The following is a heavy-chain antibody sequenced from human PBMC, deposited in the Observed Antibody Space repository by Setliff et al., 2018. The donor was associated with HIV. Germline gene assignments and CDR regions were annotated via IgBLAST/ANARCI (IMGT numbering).Heavy chain of an antibody. CDR1: GVSITTDGYY. Sequence: SETLSLTRSVSGVSITTDGYYWSWIRHYPGKGLEWIGYMYHSGSTYYNASLASRLIMSIDPSKNQFSLKLNSMTAADTAMYYCAGGRYFRDIRDSRFDFWGQGMLVTVSS. V-gene: IGHV4-31*03. CDR3: AGGRYFRDIRDSRFDF. CDR2: MYHSGST. D-gene: IGHD3-9*01. J-gene: IGHJ4*02.